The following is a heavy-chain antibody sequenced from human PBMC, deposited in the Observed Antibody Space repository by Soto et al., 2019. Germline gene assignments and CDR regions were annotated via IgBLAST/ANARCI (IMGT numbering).Heavy chain of an antibody. D-gene: IGHD2-15*01. CDR3: ARDSDISRMENYFDH. J-gene: IGHJ4*02. V-gene: IGHV3-11*01. CDR2: ISGSGRTI. CDR1: GFSFSDYY. Sequence: SLRLSCAASGFSFSDYYMSWIRQAPGKGLEWVSYISGSGRTIYYADSMEGRFTISRDNAKNSLYLQMNTLSAEDTAVYYCARDSDISRMENYFDHWGQGTLVTVSS.